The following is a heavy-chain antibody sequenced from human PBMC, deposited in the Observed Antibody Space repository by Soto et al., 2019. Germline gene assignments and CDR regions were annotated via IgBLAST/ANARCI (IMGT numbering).Heavy chain of an antibody. CDR1: GGTFSTHT. J-gene: IGHJ4*02. CDR2: IIPLLGLA. CDR3: ARGAKYCPTTTCYSHFYC. V-gene: IGHV1-69*02. D-gene: IGHD2-2*01. Sequence: QVQLVQSGAEVKKPGSSVIVSCKASGGTFSTHTISWVRQAPGQGLEWMGRIIPLLGLANYAQKFQDRVTIIADKSTSTAYMELSSLRSEDTAVYYCARGAKYCPTTTCYSHFYCWGQGTLVTVSS.